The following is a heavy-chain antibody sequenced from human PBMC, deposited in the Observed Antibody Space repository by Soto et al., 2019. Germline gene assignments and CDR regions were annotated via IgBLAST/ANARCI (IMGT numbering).Heavy chain of an antibody. CDR2: FFYSESTS. CDR3: ARVKQLLAYYFDS. D-gene: IGHD2-21*02. J-gene: IGHJ4*02. V-gene: IGHV4-31*03. Sequence: QVRLQESGPGLVRPSQPLSLTCTVSGGSISTGGYYWTWIRQHPGTGLEWIGNFFYSESTSYYNPSLKSRVTILVDTSKNQFSLKLSSVTAADTAVYYCARVKQLLAYYFDSWGQGTLVTVSS. CDR1: GGSISTGGYY.